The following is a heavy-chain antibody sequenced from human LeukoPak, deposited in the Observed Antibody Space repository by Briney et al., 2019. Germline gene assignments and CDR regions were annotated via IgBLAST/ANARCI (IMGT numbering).Heavy chain of an antibody. V-gene: IGHV3-30*18. CDR1: GFTFSNYG. CDR3: AKDWGSRWDPDTYGMEV. J-gene: IGHJ6*02. Sequence: GRSLRLSCAASGFTFSNYGMHWVRQAPGKGLEWVAVISYDGSNKYYADSVKGRFTISRDNSKNTLYLQMNSLRAEDTAVYYCAKDWGSRWDPDTYGMEVWGQGTTVTVSS. CDR2: ISYDGSNK. D-gene: IGHD6-13*01.